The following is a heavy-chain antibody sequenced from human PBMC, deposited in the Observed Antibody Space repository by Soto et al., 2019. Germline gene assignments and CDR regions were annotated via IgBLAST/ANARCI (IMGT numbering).Heavy chain of an antibody. V-gene: IGHV3-23*01. CDR3: ANVPIWCGGSSCYTEGFDS. J-gene: IGHJ4*02. D-gene: IGHD2-21*01. Sequence: QPGGSLRLSCVASGFVFSDYAMSWVRQAPGKGLEWVSAISAGVDTYYADSVKGRFTVSRANSKNTLYLQMNSLRAKDTAIYYCANVPIWCGGSSCYTEGFDSWGQGTLVTVSS. CDR1: GFVFSDYA. CDR2: ISAGVDT.